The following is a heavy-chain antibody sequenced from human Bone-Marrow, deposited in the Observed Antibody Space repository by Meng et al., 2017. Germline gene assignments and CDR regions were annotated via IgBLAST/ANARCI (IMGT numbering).Heavy chain of an antibody. CDR1: GFTLSDYY. Sequence: QVQLVVSGGGLFKPGGSMRLYCAASGFTLSDYYMSWSRQVPGKGLEWISYISHSAKTISYADSVKGRFTISRDTAKNSLYLQMDSLRAEDTAVYYCARDQDVFDIWGQGTMVTVSS. J-gene: IGHJ3*02. CDR2: ISHSAKTI. CDR3: ARDQDVFDI. V-gene: IGHV3-11*01.